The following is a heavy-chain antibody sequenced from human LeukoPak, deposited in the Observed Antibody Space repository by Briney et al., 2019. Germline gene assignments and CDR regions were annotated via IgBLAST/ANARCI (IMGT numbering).Heavy chain of an antibody. CDR1: GGTFSSYA. CDR3: ARVSKWLVRDDY. J-gene: IGHJ4*02. CDR2: IIPIFGTA. V-gene: IGHV1-69*06. Sequence: ASVKVSCKASGGTFSSYAISWVRQAPGQGLEWMGGIIPIFGTANYAQKFQGRVTITADKSTSTAYMELRSLRSDDTAVYYCARVSKWLVRDDYWGQGTLVTVSS. D-gene: IGHD6-19*01.